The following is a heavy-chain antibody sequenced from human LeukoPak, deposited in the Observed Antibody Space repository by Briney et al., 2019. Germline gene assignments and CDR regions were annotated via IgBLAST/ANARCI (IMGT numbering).Heavy chain of an antibody. CDR1: GFTFSSYD. CDR3: AKGYFLVVTNVEYYFDY. Sequence: GGSLRLSCAASGFTFSSYDMHWVRQAPGKGLEWVAFIRYDGSNTYYADSVKGRFTISRDNSKNTLYLQMNSLRPEDTSIYCAKGYFLVVTNVEYYFDYWGQGTLVTVSS. CDR2: IRYDGSNT. J-gene: IGHJ4*02. V-gene: IGHV3-30*02. D-gene: IGHD2-8*01.